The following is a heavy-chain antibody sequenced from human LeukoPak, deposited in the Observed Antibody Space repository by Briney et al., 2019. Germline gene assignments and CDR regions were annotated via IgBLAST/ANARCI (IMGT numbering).Heavy chain of an antibody. J-gene: IGHJ6*03. Sequence: GGSLRLSCAASGFTFSGYYMSWIRQAPGKGLEWVSYISSSGSTIYYADSVKGRFTISRDNAKNSLYLQMNSLRAEDTAVYYCAREGSSATWFVDYYYYMDVWGKGTTVTVSS. CDR1: GFTFSGYY. V-gene: IGHV3-11*04. CDR2: ISSSGSTI. CDR3: AREGSSATWFVDYYYYMDV. D-gene: IGHD3-10*01.